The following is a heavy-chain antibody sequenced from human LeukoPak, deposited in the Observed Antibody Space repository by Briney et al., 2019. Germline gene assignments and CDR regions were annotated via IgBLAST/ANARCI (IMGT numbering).Heavy chain of an antibody. Sequence: SVKVSCKASGGTFISYAISWVRQAPGQGLEWMGGIIPIFGTANYAQEFQGRVTITADESTSTAYMELSSLRSEDTALYYCARAPDYNNYYFDYWGQGTLVTVSS. CDR3: ARAPDYNNYYFDY. D-gene: IGHD4-11*01. CDR1: GGTFISYA. CDR2: IIPIFGTA. V-gene: IGHV1-69*13. J-gene: IGHJ4*02.